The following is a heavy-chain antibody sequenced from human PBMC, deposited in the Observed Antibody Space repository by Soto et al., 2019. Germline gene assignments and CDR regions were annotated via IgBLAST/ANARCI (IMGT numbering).Heavy chain of an antibody. D-gene: IGHD4-17*01. J-gene: IGHJ4*02. V-gene: IGHV3-7*01. Sequence: PGGSLRLSCAASGFTFSSYWMSWVRQAPGKGLEWVANIKQDGNEKYYVDSVKGRFTISRDNAKNSLYLQLNSLRAEDTALYYCAGYGDYLRYYFDFWGQGA. CDR2: IKQDGNEK. CDR3: AGYGDYLRYYFDF. CDR1: GFTFSSYW.